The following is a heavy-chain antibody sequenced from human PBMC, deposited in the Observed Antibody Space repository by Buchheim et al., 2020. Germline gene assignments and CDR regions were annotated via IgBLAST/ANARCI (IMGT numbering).Heavy chain of an antibody. J-gene: IGHJ1*01. Sequence: QVQLQQWGAGLLKPSETLSLTCAVYGGSFSGYYWSWIRQPPGKGLEWIGEINHSGSTNYNPSLKSRVTISVDTSKNQFSLKLSSVTAADTAVYYCARGRGIAVAGRHEYFQHWGQGTL. CDR2: INHSGST. V-gene: IGHV4-34*01. CDR3: ARGRGIAVAGRHEYFQH. CDR1: GGSFSGYY. D-gene: IGHD6-19*01.